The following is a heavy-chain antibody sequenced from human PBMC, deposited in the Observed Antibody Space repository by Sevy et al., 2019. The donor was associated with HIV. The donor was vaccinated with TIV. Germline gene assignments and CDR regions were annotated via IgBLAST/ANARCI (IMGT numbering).Heavy chain of an antibody. CDR1: GFTFSDYS. J-gene: IGHJ4*02. CDR3: ARDDTASYLPVS. Sequence: GGSLRLSCAASGFTFSDYSLNWVRQAPGKGLEWVSYISRSGTTRHYADSVRGRFTISRDDAKNSLYLQMSSLRDEGTAVYSCARDDTASYLPVSWGQGTLVTVSS. D-gene: IGHD3-10*01. CDR2: ISRSGTTR. V-gene: IGHV3-48*02.